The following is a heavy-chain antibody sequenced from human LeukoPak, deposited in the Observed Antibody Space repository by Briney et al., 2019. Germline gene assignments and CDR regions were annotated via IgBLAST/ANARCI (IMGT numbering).Heavy chain of an antibody. J-gene: IGHJ5*02. V-gene: IGHV4-59*01. CDR3: ARVVTTFFYFGWLDP. D-gene: IGHD4-17*01. Sequence: SETLSLTCTVSGGSISSYYWSWIRQPPGKGLEWIGYIYYSGSTNYNPSLKSRVTISVDTSKNQFSLKLSSVTAADTAVYYCARVVTTFFYFGWLDPWGQGTLVTVSS. CDR1: GGSISSYY. CDR2: IYYSGST.